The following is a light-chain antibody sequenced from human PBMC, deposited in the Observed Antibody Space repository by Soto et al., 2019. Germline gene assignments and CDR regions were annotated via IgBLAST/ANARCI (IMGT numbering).Light chain of an antibody. CDR1: QTVRNNY. Sequence: EFVLTQSPGTLSLSPGERATLSCRASQTVRNNYLAWYQQKPGQAPRLLIYDASNRATGIPARFSGSGSGTDFTLTISRLEPEDFAVYYCQQRNNWPLTFGGGTKVDIK. J-gene: IGKJ4*01. V-gene: IGKV3-11*01. CDR2: DAS. CDR3: QQRNNWPLT.